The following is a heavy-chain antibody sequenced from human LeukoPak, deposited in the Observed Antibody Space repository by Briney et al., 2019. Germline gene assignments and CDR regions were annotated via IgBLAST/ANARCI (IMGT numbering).Heavy chain of an antibody. J-gene: IGHJ4*02. CDR1: GFTFSSYG. CDR2: IRFDGSIK. Sequence: PGGSLRLSCAASGFTFSSYGMHWLRQAPGKGLEGVAFIRFDGSIKYYADSVKGRFSISRDNSKNTLFLQMNSLRPEDTAVYYCAKVERLLSIDYWGQGTLVTVSS. D-gene: IGHD2/OR15-2a*01. CDR3: AKVERLLSIDY. V-gene: IGHV3-30*02.